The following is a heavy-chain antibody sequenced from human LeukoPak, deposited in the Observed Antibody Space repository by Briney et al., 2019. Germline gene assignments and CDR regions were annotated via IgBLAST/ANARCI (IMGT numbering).Heavy chain of an antibody. CDR2: INHRGTTT. D-gene: IGHD3-9*01. CDR1: GGSFSDYF. Sequence: SETLSLTCAVYGGSFSDYFWSWIRQSPGKGLEWIGEINHRGTTTNYNPSLKSRVSISVDTSKAQFSLKLTSVTAAASTVYFWARNGRYFSRGCPGDGFDLGGQGTMVTVSS. CDR3: ARNGRYFSRGCPGDGFDL. J-gene: IGHJ3*01. V-gene: IGHV4-34*01.